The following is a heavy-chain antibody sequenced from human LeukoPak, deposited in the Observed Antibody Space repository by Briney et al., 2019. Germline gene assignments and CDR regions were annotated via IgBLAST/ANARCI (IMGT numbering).Heavy chain of an antibody. D-gene: IGHD2-2*01. Sequence: GGSLRLSCAASGFTFSSYSMNWVRQAPGKGLEGVSSISSSSSYIYYADSVKGRFTISRDNAKNSLYLQMNSLRAEDTAVYYCARDPQGYQLLPVPYYYYGMDVWGKGTTVTVSS. CDR3: ARDPQGYQLLPVPYYYYGMDV. V-gene: IGHV3-21*01. CDR2: ISSSSSYI. J-gene: IGHJ6*04. CDR1: GFTFSSYS.